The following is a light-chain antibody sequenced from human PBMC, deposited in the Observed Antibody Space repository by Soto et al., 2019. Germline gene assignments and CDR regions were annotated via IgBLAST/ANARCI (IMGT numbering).Light chain of an antibody. J-gene: IGKJ5*01. CDR1: QGISSA. Sequence: AIQLTQSPSSLSASVGDRVTITCRASQGISSALAWYQQKPGKAPKLLIYDASSLESGVPSRFSGSGSGTDFTLTISSLQPEDFATYYCQQFNNYPITFGHRTRLEIK. CDR2: DAS. V-gene: IGKV1D-13*01. CDR3: QQFNNYPIT.